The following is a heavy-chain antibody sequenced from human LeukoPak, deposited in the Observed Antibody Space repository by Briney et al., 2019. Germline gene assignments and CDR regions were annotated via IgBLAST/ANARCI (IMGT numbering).Heavy chain of an antibody. CDR2: ISRSGENT. CDR1: GLTLSNSA. V-gene: IGHV3-23*01. D-gene: IGHD6-19*01. CDR3: AGVQGLIDPFGI. J-gene: IGHJ3*02. Sequence: GGSLRLSCAASGLTLSNSAMGWVRQAPGKGLEWVSVISRSGENTYYADSVKGRFTVSRDSSKNTLYVQMNSLRAEDTAIYYCAGVQGLIDPFGIWGQGTLVTVSS.